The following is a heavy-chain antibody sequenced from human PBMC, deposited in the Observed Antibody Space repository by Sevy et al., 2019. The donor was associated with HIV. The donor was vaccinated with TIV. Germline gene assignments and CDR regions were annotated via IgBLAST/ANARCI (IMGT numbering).Heavy chain of an antibody. Sequence: ASVKVSCKASGYTFTSYYMHWVRQAPGQGLEWMGIINPSGGSTSYAQKFQGRVTMTRDTSTSTVYMELGSLRSEDTAVYYCSRDRKPSPSTHDSRSLGYYSAMDVWGQGTTVTVSS. J-gene: IGHJ6*02. CDR1: GYTFTSYY. V-gene: IGHV1-46*03. D-gene: IGHD3-22*01. CDR2: INPSGGST. CDR3: SRDRKPSPSTHDSRSLGYYSAMDV.